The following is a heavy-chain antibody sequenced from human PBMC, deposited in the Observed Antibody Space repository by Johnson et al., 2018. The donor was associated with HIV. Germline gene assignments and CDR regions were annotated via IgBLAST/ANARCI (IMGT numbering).Heavy chain of an antibody. Sequence: QVHLVESGGGVVQPGRSLRLSCAASGFTLSNYAMHWVRQAPGKGLEWVAVISYDGSNKYYADSVKGRFTISRDNSKNTLYLQMNSLRAEDTAVYYCATSTASDALDIWGQGTMVTVSS. V-gene: IGHV3-30*04. J-gene: IGHJ3*02. CDR3: ATSTASDALDI. CDR1: GFTLSNYA. CDR2: ISYDGSNK. D-gene: IGHD1-1*01.